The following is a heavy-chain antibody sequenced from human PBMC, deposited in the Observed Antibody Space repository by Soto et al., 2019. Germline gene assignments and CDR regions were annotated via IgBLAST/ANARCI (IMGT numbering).Heavy chain of an antibody. CDR1: GFTFSIYA. V-gene: IGHV3-30-3*01. CDR3: ARDPDCGGDCPYYGMDV. D-gene: IGHD2-21*02. Sequence: VGSLRLSCAASGFTFSIYAMHWVRHAPGKGLEWVAVISYDGSNKYYADSVKGRFTISRDNSKNTLYLQMNSLRAEDTAVYYCARDPDCGGDCPYYGMDVWGQGTTVTVSS. J-gene: IGHJ6*02. CDR2: ISYDGSNK.